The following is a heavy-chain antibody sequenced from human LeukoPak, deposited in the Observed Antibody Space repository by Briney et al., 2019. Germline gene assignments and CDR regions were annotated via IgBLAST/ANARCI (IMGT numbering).Heavy chain of an antibody. CDR2: TYYRSKWYD. CDR1: GDSVSSKSAA. V-gene: IGHV6-1*01. CDR3: ARDQGWFDP. J-gene: IGHJ5*02. Sequence: SQTLSLTCAISGDSVSSKSAAWNWIRQSPSRGLEWLGRTYYRSKWYDDYAVSVKSRITINADTSKNQFFLQLSSATPEDTAVYYCARDQGWFDPWGQGTLVTVSS.